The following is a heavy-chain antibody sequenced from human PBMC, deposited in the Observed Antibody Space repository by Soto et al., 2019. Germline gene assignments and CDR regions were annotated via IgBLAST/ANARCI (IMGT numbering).Heavy chain of an antibody. V-gene: IGHV3-9*01. CDR1: GFIFDDYA. CDR3: TKGRSTSCFAPVDY. J-gene: IGHJ4*02. CDR2: ISWNSGTI. Sequence: EVQLVESGGGLVQPSRSLRLSCAASGFIFDDYAMHWVRQAPGKGLEWVSSISWNSGTIVYADSVKGRFTISRDNAKNSLYLQMNSLRTVDTAFYYCTKGRSTSCFAPVDYWGQGTLVTVSS. D-gene: IGHD2-2*01.